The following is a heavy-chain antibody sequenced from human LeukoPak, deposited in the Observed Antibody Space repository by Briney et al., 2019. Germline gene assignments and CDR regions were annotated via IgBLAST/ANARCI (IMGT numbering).Heavy chain of an antibody. CDR2: IYYSGST. V-gene: IGHV4-59*08. Sequence: PSETLSLTCTVSGGSTSSYYWSRIRQPPGKGLEWIGYIYYSGSTNYNPSLKSRLTISIDTSKNQFSLKLSSVTAADTAVYYCARHSGAGTGFVYWGQGTLVTVSS. D-gene: IGHD6-19*01. CDR3: ARHSGAGTGFVY. J-gene: IGHJ4*02. CDR1: GGSTSSYY.